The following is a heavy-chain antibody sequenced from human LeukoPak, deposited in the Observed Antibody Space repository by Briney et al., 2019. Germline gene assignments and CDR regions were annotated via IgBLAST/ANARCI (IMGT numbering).Heavy chain of an antibody. CDR2: IWYDGSNK. CDR3: ARGLRNTDTFDI. CDR1: GFIFSNYG. Sequence: QPGRSLRVSCAASGFIFSNYGMHWVRQAPGKGLEWVAVIWYDGSNKYYADSVKGRFTISRDNSKNSVYLQMNSLRAEDTAVYYCARGLRNTDTFDIWGQGTMVTVSS. V-gene: IGHV3-33*01. J-gene: IGHJ3*02.